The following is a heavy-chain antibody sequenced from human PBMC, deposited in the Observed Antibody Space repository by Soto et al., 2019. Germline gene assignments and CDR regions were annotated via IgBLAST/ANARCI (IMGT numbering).Heavy chain of an antibody. CDR1: GDTFSIYA. Sequence: QVQLVQSGAEVKKPGSSVKVSCKGSGDTFSIYAINWVRQAPGQGLEWMGGIIPMIGTPDYAQKFQGRVPITADDSTSAAYMDLRRLRSEDTAVYYCVSGPSGGAAVGDLDHGGQGSVVTVSS. D-gene: IGHD3-16*01. CDR2: IIPMIGTP. CDR3: VSGPSGGAAVGDLDH. V-gene: IGHV1-69*12. J-gene: IGHJ4*02.